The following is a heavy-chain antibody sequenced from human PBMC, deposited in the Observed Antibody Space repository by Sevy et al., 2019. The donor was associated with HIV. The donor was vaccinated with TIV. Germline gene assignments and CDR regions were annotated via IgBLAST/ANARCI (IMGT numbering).Heavy chain of an antibody. CDR2: IYIDDST. CDR1: GFAVSTNY. CDR3: ARVSGSWYFDL. Sequence: GGSLRLSCAASGFAVSTNYMSWVRQAPGKGLEWVSVIYIDDSTYYADSVKGRFTFSRDNSKNTLYLQMDSLRAEDTAVYYCARVSGSWYFDLWGRGTLVTVSS. J-gene: IGHJ2*01. V-gene: IGHV3-53*01. D-gene: IGHD2-15*01.